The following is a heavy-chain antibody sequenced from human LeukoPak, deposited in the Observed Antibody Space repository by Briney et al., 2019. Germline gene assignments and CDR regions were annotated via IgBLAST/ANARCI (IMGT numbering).Heavy chain of an antibody. D-gene: IGHD3-10*01. V-gene: IGHV4-34*01. Sequence: SETLSLTCAVYGGSFSGYYWSWIRQPPGKGLEWIGEINHSGSTNYNPSLKSRVTFSVDTSKNQFSLRLNSVTAADTAVYYCAKGGASHYYGSASQDYWGQGTLVTVSS. CDR3: AKGGASHYYGSASQDY. J-gene: IGHJ4*02. CDR1: GGSFSGYY. CDR2: INHSGST.